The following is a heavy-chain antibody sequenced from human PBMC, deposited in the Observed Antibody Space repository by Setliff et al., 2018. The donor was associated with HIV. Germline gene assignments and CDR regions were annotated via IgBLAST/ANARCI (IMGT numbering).Heavy chain of an antibody. CDR3: ARGSRGYSYAYYYYYMDV. J-gene: IGHJ6*03. D-gene: IGHD5-18*01. CDR1: GGSMNSFY. Sequence: LSLTCTVSGGSMNSFYWSWIRQPPGKGLEWIGYIYYSGSTNYNPSLKSRVTISVDTSKNQFSLKLSSVTAAGTAVYYCARGSRGYSYAYYYYYMDVWGKGTTVTVSS. CDR2: IYYSGST. V-gene: IGHV4-59*01.